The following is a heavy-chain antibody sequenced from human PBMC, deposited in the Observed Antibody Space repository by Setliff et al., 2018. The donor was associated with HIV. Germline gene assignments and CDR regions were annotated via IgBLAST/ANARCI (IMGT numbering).Heavy chain of an antibody. J-gene: IGHJ2*01. CDR1: GFTFSSYS. Sequence: PGGSLRLSCAASGFTFSSYSMSWVRQAPGKGLEYIGYIGRNSDGGKLQYAASMKGRFSISRDDSKGIAYLQGDSLQTEDTAVYFCARVYYSFWYGYFLYWYFDLWGRGALVTVS. CDR2: IGRNSDGGKL. CDR3: ARVYYSFWYGYFLYWYFDL. D-gene: IGHD3-3*01. V-gene: IGHV3-49*04.